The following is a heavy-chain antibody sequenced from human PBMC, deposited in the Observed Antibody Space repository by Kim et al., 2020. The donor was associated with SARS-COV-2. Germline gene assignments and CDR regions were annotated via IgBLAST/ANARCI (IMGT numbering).Heavy chain of an antibody. V-gene: IGHV3-15*01. CDR2: IKSKTDGGTT. CDR3: TTVKGMLRGATDD. CDR1: GFIFSNAW. Sequence: GGSLRLSCAASGFIFSNAWMSWVLQAPGKGLEWVGRIKSKTDGGTTDYAAPMKSRLTISTDDSNTTMYLQMNSLKNEDTAVYYCTTVKGMLRGATDDWGPVTLVTVSS. J-gene: IGHJ4*02. D-gene: IGHD3-10*01.